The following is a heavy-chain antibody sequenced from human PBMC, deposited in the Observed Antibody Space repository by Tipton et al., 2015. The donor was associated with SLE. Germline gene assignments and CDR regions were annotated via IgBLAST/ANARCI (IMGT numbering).Heavy chain of an antibody. J-gene: IGHJ3*02. Sequence: TLSLTCAVYGDSLSGYYWNWIRQSPGKGLEYIGYIYSSGSTNYNPSLKSRVTISLDTSKNQFSLKLSSVTAADTAVYYCARGGGGAFDIWGQGTMVTVSS. V-gene: IGHV4-59*01. CDR3: ARGGGGAFDI. D-gene: IGHD2-21*01. CDR1: GDSLSGYY. CDR2: IYSSGST.